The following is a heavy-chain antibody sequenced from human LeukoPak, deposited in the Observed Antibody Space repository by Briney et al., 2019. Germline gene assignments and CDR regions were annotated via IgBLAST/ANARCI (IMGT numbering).Heavy chain of an antibody. CDR3: ARHRAYSSSSPFDY. V-gene: IGHV4-59*08. Sequence: PSETLSLTCSVAGGSISSLYWSWIRQPPGKGLERIGYIYYTGSPNYNPSLKSRVTMFVDMSKNQFSLRLSSVTAADTAVYYCARHRAYSSSSPFDYWGQGTLVTVSS. D-gene: IGHD6-6*01. CDR1: GGSISSLY. CDR2: IYYTGSP. J-gene: IGHJ4*02.